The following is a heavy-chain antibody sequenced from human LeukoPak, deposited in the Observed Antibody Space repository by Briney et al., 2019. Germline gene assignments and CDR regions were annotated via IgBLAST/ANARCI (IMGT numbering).Heavy chain of an antibody. J-gene: IGHJ4*02. CDR1: GFSFNTYA. Sequence: GGSLRLSCAASGFSFNTYAMSWVRQAPGKGLEWVSSITGSGDRTYYADSVKGRFTISRDNSKNTLYLQMNTLRGEDKAVYYCASGYTVPRIDYWGQGTLVTVSS. V-gene: IGHV3-23*01. CDR2: ITGSGDRT. D-gene: IGHD4-17*01. CDR3: ASGYTVPRIDY.